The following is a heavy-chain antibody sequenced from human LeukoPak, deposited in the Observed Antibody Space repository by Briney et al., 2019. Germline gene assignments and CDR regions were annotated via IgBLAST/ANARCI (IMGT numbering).Heavy chain of an antibody. V-gene: IGHV3-23*01. CDR1: RFTFSSYS. CDR2: VSPPGGGT. D-gene: IGHD7-27*01. J-gene: IGHJ4*02. Sequence: GGSLRLSCAASRFTFSSYSMNWVRQAPGKGLEWLSGVSPPGGGTYYADSVKGRFTISRDDSKNTLSLQMNSLRVEDTAVYHCARDLAWGAFDYWGQGTLVTVSS. CDR3: ARDLAWGAFDY.